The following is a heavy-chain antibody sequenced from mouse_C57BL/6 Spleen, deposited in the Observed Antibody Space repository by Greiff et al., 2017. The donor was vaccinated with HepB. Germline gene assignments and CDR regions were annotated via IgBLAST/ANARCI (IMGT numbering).Heavy chain of an antibody. Sequence: QVQLQQPGAELVRPGSSVKLSCKASGYTFTSYWMDWVKQRPGQGLEWIGNIYPSDSETHYNQKFKDKATLTVDKSSSTAYMQLSSLTSEDSAVYYCARENLLPFDYWGQGTTLTVPS. CDR3: ARENLLPFDY. CDR2: IYPSDSET. V-gene: IGHV1-61*01. D-gene: IGHD1-1*01. CDR1: GYTFTSYW. J-gene: IGHJ2*01.